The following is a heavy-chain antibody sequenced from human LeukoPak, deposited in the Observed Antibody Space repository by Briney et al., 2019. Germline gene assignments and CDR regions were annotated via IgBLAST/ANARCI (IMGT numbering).Heavy chain of an antibody. D-gene: IGHD5-18*01. Sequence: GESLKISCAASGFTFSSYGMHWVRQAPGKGLEWVAVIWYDGSNKYYADSVKGRFTISRDNSKNTLYLQMNSLRAEDTAVYYCARVQLPGYSYGYVDYWGQGTLVTVSS. CDR1: GFTFSSYG. CDR3: ARVQLPGYSYGYVDY. CDR2: IWYDGSNK. V-gene: IGHV3-33*01. J-gene: IGHJ4*02.